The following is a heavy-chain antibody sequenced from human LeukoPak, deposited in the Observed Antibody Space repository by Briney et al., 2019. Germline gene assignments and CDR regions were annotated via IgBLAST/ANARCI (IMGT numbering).Heavy chain of an antibody. CDR2: IKKDGSEK. V-gene: IGHV3-7*01. J-gene: IGHJ5*02. CDR3: LQYDSGST. CDR1: GFSFTNNW. D-gene: IGHD3-10*01. Sequence: TGGSLRLSCTASGFSFTNNWMSWVRQAPGKGLEWVANIKKDGSEKYYVDSVKGRFTVSRDNAKNSMYLQMNSLTAEGTAIYYCLQYDSGSTWGQGTLVTVSS.